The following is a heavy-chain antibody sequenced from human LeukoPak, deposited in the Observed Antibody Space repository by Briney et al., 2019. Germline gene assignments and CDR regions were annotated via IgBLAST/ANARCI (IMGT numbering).Heavy chain of an antibody. CDR2: IYYSGST. D-gene: IGHD4-17*01. V-gene: IGHV4-39*01. CDR3: ATYGDPDCYFHL. J-gene: IGHJ2*01. Sequence: WETLSLTCTVSGGSISSSYYYCAWIRQPPGKGLEWIGSIYYSGSTYYNPSLESRATISIDTSKNQFSLKLRSVIAADTAVYYCATYGDPDCYFHLWGRGTLVTVSS. CDR1: GGSISSSYYY.